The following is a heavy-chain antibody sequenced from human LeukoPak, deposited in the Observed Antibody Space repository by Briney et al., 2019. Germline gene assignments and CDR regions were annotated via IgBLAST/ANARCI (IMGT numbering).Heavy chain of an antibody. J-gene: IGHJ3*02. CDR1: GGSVSSGSYY. V-gene: IGHV4-61*01. Sequence: SEILSLTCTVSGGSVSSGSYYWSWIRQPPGKGLEWIGYIYYSGSTNYNPSLKSRVTISVDTSKNQFSLKLSSVTAADTAVYYCARDGPYYDYVWGSYYAFDIWGQGTMVTVSS. D-gene: IGHD3-16*01. CDR2: IYYSGST. CDR3: ARDGPYYDYVWGSYYAFDI.